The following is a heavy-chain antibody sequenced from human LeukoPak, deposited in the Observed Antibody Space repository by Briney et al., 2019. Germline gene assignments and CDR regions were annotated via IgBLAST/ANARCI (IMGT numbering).Heavy chain of an antibody. V-gene: IGHV4-39*01. CDR1: GGSISSSSYY. J-gene: IGHJ4*02. CDR2: IYYSGST. Sequence: SETLSLTCTVSGGSISSSSYYWGWIRQPPGKGLEWIGSIYYSGSTYYSPSLKSRVTISVDTSKNQFSLKLRSVTAADTAVYYCARRNRGDGLGYFDYWGQGTLVTVSS. CDR3: ARRNRGDGLGYFDY. D-gene: IGHD3-16*01.